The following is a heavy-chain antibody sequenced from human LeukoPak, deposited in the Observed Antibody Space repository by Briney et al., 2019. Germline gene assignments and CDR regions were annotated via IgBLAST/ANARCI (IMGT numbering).Heavy chain of an antibody. J-gene: IGHJ3*02. CDR1: GFTFSNYW. Sequence: GGPLRLSCAASGFTFSNYWMHWVRQDPGKGLVWVSRITSDGSATTYADSVRGRFTISRDNTKNTLYLQMNSLRAEDTAIYYCARRAGAGTIDIWGQGTEVAVSS. V-gene: IGHV3-74*01. CDR3: ARRAGAGTIDI. D-gene: IGHD6-19*01. CDR2: ITSDGSAT.